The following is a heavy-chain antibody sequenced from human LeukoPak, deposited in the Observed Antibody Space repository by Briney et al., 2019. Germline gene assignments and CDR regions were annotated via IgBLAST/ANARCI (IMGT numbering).Heavy chain of an antibody. CDR2: IYYSGST. V-gene: IGHV4-59*08. Sequence: SETLSLTCTVSGGSISSYYWSWIRQPPGKGLEWIGYIYYSGSTNYNPSLKSRVTISVDTSKNQFSLKLSSVTAAGTAVYYCARQSSTYYYDSSGYGDAFDIWGQGTMVTVSS. CDR1: GGSISSYY. CDR3: ARQSSTYYYDSSGYGDAFDI. D-gene: IGHD3-22*01. J-gene: IGHJ3*02.